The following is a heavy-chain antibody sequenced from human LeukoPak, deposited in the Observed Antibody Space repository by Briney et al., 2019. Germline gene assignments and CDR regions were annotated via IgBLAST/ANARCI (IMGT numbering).Heavy chain of an antibody. CDR1: GFTFSGSA. Sequence: GGSLKLSCAASGFTFSGSAIHWVRQSSGKGLEWVGQIDKKDKGYATATAYAASVKGRFTIPRDDSINTAYLQMKSLKTEDTALYYCTRDSGTYNWFDPWGQGTLVTVSS. CDR3: TRDSGTYNWFDP. D-gene: IGHD1-26*01. V-gene: IGHV3-73*01. J-gene: IGHJ5*02. CDR2: IDKKDKGYATAT.